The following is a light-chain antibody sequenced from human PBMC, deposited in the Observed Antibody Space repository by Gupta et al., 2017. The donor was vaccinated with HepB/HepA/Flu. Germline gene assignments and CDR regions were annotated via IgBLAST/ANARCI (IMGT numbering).Light chain of an antibody. Sequence: DIQMTQSPSTLSASVGDRVTITCRATQSMSSWLAWYQQKPGKAPKLLIYKASNLESGVPSRFSGSGSGTEFTLTISSLQPDDFATYYCQHENNFSWTFGQGTKVDI. CDR1: QSMSSW. CDR2: KAS. CDR3: QHENNFSWT. J-gene: IGKJ1*01. V-gene: IGKV1-5*03.